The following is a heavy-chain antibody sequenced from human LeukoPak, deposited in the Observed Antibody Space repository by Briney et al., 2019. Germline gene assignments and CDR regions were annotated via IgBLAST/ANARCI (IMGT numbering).Heavy chain of an antibody. Sequence: PGGSLRLSCAASGFSVSSNYMSWVRQAPGKGLEYVSFFYSGGSTFYADSVKGRFTISRDNSKNTLYLQMNSLRAEDTAVYYCARVVAVAGTIYFDYWGQGTLVTVSS. CDR3: ARVVAVAGTIYFDY. CDR2: FYSGGST. J-gene: IGHJ4*02. CDR1: GFSVSSNY. D-gene: IGHD6-19*01. V-gene: IGHV3-53*01.